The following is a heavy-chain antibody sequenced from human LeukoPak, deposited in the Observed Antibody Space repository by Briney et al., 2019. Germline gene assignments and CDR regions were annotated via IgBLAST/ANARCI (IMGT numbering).Heavy chain of an antibody. CDR1: GGSISSSNW. CDR3: ARDRYSSSYGSFQH. Sequence: SETLSLTCAVSGGSISSSNWWSWVRQPPGKGLEWIGEIYHSGSTNYNPSLKSRVTISVDKSKNQFSLKLSSVTAADTAVYYCARDRYSSSYGSFQHWGQGTLVTVSS. D-gene: IGHD6-13*01. J-gene: IGHJ1*01. V-gene: IGHV4-4*02. CDR2: IYHSGST.